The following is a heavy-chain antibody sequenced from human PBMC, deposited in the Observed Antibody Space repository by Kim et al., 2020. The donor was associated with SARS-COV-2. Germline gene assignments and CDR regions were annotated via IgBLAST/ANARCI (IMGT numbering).Heavy chain of an antibody. CDR1: GGSVSSGSYY. CDR2: IYYSGST. D-gene: IGHD3-10*01. J-gene: IGHJ6*02. V-gene: IGHV4-61*01. CDR3: ARGSARYYGSGSYYNYYYYGMDV. Sequence: SETLSLTCTVSGGSVSSGSYYWSWIRQPPGKGLEWIGYIYYSGSTNYNPSLKSRVTISVDTSKNQFSLKLSSVTAADTAVYYCARGSARYYGSGSYYNYYYYGMDVWGQGTTVTVSS.